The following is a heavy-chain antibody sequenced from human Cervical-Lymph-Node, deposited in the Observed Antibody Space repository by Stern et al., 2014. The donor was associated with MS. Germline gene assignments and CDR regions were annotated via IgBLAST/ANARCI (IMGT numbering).Heavy chain of an antibody. V-gene: IGHV3-11*06. CDR2: IHSSSTYT. D-gene: IGHD5-18*01. Sequence: QVQLVESGGGLVKPGGSLRLSCAASGFTFSDYFMTWIRQAPGKGLEWLSYIHSSSTYTNYADSVKGRFTISRDNAKNSLYLQMNSLRAEDTAVYYCARDRDPAMVTSAFDIWGQGTMVTVSS. J-gene: IGHJ3*02. CDR1: GFTFSDYF. CDR3: ARDRDPAMVTSAFDI.